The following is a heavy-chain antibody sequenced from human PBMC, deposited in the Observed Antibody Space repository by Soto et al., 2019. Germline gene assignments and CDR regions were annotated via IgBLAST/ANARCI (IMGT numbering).Heavy chain of an antibody. D-gene: IGHD3-10*01. CDR2: INSDGSST. CDR1: GFTFSSYW. V-gene: IGHV3-74*01. CDR3: TTDLAHVLLWFGDLGGLLDY. Sequence: EVQLVESGGGLVQPGGSLRLSCAASGFTFSSYWMHWVRQAPGKGLVWVSRINSDGSSTSYADSVKGRFTISRDNAKNTLYLQMNSLKTEDTAVYYCTTDLAHVLLWFGDLGGLLDYWGQGTLVTVSS. J-gene: IGHJ4*02.